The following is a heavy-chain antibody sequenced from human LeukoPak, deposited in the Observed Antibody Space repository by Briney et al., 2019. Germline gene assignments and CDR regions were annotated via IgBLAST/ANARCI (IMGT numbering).Heavy chain of an antibody. Sequence: SETLSLTCAVSGYSISSGYYWGWIRQPPGKGLEWIGSIYHRGSTYYNPSLKSRVTISVDKSNNQCSLKLTSLPVAGTPVHDCARHVVTVIVVAINLFDYWGQGTLVTVSS. CDR3: ARHVVTVIVVAINLFDY. CDR1: GYSISSGYY. D-gene: IGHD3-22*01. CDR2: IYHRGST. J-gene: IGHJ4*02. V-gene: IGHV4-38-2*01.